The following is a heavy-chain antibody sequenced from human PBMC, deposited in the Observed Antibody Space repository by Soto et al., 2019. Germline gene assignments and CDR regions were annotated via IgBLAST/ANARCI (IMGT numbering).Heavy chain of an antibody. D-gene: IGHD2-8*01. CDR3: ARHLYTNANGNLFVDF. Sequence: GESLKISCAGSGSGFSNYWLGWVRQKSGTGLEWMGIIFHRDSDTKYNPSLQGQVSISADNSVATAYLHLSSLKPSDSAIYYCARHLYTNANGNLFVDFWGQGTPVTVSS. CDR2: IFHRDSDT. V-gene: IGHV5-51*01. CDR1: GSGFSNYW. J-gene: IGHJ4*02.